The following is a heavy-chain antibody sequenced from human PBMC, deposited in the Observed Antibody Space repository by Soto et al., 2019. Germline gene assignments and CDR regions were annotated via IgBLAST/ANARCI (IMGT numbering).Heavy chain of an antibody. CDR1: GGTFSSYA. D-gene: IGHD5-12*01. J-gene: IGHJ6*02. CDR2: IIPIFGTA. Sequence: SVKVSCKASGGTFSSYAISWVRQAPGQGLEWMGGIIPIFGTANYAQKFQGRVTITADKSTSTAYMELSSLRSEDMAVYYCARASGGYNNPYYYYYYGMDVWGQGTTVTVSS. CDR3: ARASGGYNNPYYYYYYGMDV. V-gene: IGHV1-69*06.